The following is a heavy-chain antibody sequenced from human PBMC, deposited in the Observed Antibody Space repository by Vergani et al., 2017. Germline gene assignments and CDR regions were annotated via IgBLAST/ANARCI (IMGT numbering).Heavy chain of an antibody. V-gene: IGHV3-11*01. CDR1: GFRFSDYY. CDR3: ASGYYDSSATDAFDI. CDR2: ISSSVDTK. J-gene: IGHJ3*02. Sequence: MQLVESGGALVKPGGSLRLSCAASGFRFSDYYMSWIRQAPGKGPEWISFISSSVDTKFYADSVKGRFTISRDNANNSLYLHMQSVRAEDTAVYYCASGYYDSSATDAFDIWGQGTMVTVSS. D-gene: IGHD3-22*01.